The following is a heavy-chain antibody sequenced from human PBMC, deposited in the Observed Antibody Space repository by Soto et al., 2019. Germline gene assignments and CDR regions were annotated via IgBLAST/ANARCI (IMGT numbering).Heavy chain of an antibody. Sequence: PSETLSLTCTVSGGSISSYYWSWIRQPPGQGLEWIGYIYYSGTTNYNPSLKSRVTISVDTSKNQFSLKLSSVTAADTAVYYCARYSGRYSYKWFDPWGQGTLVTVS. CDR2: IYYSGTT. V-gene: IGHV4-59*01. J-gene: IGHJ5*02. CDR3: ARYSGRYSYKWFDP. CDR1: GGSISSYY. D-gene: IGHD1-26*01.